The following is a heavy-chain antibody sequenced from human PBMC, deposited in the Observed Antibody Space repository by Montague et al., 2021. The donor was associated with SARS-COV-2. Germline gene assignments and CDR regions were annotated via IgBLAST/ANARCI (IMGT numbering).Heavy chain of an antibody. CDR2: VLPGGIT. CDR3: ARFIRTGTTSRFAR. V-gene: IGHV4-4*08. D-gene: IGHD1-1*01. J-gene: IGHJ4*02. CDR1: GASVMAFH. Sequence: SETLSLTCDISGASVMAFHWTWVRESPATGLEWLGDVLPGGITNYNPSLWSRVAIFIDTSKAHFSFTLAPLTIAATAIYYCARFIRTGTTSRFARWGQGIQV.